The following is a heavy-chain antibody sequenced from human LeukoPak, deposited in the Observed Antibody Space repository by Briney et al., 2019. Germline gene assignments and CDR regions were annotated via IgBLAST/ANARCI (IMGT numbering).Heavy chain of an antibody. CDR1: GFTFSSYA. D-gene: IGHD1-14*01. CDR2: IYSNGRKT. J-gene: IGHJ6*03. CDR3: ARAPPEGSSYMDV. V-gene: IGHV3-64*01. Sequence: GGSLRLSCAASGFTFSSYAMHWVRQAPGKGLEYVSAIYSNGRKTYYANSVKGRSTISRDNSKNTLYLQVGSLRPEDMAVYYCARAPPEGSSYMDVWGKGTTVTFAS.